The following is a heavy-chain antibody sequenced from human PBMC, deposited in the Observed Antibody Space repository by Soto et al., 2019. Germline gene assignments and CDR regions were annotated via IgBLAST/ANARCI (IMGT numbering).Heavy chain of an antibody. J-gene: IGHJ6*02. CDR3: ASRKNCISISCYVGYYYYGMDV. CDR2: IIPIFGTA. Sequence: QVQLVQSGAEVKKPGSSVKVSCKASGGTFSSYAISWVRQAPGQGLEWMGGIIPIFGTANYAQKFQGRVSIPADDSTSTAYMEMSSLRSEDTAVYYCASRKNCISISCYVGYYYYGMDVWGQGTTVTVSS. D-gene: IGHD2-2*01. V-gene: IGHV1-69*12. CDR1: GGTFSSYA.